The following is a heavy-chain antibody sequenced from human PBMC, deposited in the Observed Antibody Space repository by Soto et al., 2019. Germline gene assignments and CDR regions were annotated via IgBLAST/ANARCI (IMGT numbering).Heavy chain of an antibody. CDR2: ISGSGGST. Sequence: EVQLLESGGGLVQPGGSLRLSCAASGFTFSSYAMSWVRQAPGKGLEWVSAISGSGGSTYYADSVKGRFTISRDNSKNTLYLQMNSLRAEDTAVYYCAKDSSITRILRDAFDIWGQGTMVTVSS. CDR1: GFTFSSYA. CDR3: AKDSSITRILRDAFDI. D-gene: IGHD3-10*01. J-gene: IGHJ3*02. V-gene: IGHV3-23*01.